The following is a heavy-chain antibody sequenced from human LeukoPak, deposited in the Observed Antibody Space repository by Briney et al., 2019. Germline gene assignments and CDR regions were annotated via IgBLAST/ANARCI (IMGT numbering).Heavy chain of an antibody. D-gene: IGHD4-17*01. Sequence: PGGPLRLSCAASGFTFSSYSMNWVRQAPGKGLEWVSKISSSSTTKYYADSVKGRFTISRDNAKNSLYLQMNSLRAEDTAVYYCARGGYGDYVYAFDMWGQGTMVTVSS. J-gene: IGHJ3*02. CDR3: ARGGYGDYVYAFDM. V-gene: IGHV3-48*01. CDR1: GFTFSSYS. CDR2: ISSSSTTK.